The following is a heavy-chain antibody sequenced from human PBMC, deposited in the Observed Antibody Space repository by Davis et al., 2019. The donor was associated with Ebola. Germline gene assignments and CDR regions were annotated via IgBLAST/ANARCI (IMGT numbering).Heavy chain of an antibody. CDR2: VYYTGST. V-gene: IGHV4-59*04. Sequence: MPSETLSLTCTVSGGAISSYQWNWIRRPPGKGLEWIGSVYYTGSTYYSPSLKSRVTVSLDTSKNQFFLTVNSVTAADTAVYYCAGFDYWFDPWGQGTLVTVSS. J-gene: IGHJ5*02. CDR3: AGFDYWFDP. CDR1: GGAISSYQ. D-gene: IGHD5-12*01.